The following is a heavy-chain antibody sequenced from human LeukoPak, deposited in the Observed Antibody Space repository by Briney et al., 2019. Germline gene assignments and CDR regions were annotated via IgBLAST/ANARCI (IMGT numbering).Heavy chain of an antibody. CDR1: GFTFSSYG. Sequence: GRSLRLSCAASGFTFSSYGMHWVRQAPGKGLEWVSSISSSSSYIYYADSVKGRFTISRDNSKNTLYLQMNSLRAEDTAVYYCARVGSSGGSVVYYYYMDVWGKGTTVTVSS. CDR3: ARVGSSGGSVVYYYYMDV. D-gene: IGHD6-19*01. J-gene: IGHJ6*03. V-gene: IGHV3-21*01. CDR2: ISSSSSYI.